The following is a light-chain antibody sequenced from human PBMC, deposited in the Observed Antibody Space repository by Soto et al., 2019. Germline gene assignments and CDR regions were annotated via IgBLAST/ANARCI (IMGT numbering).Light chain of an antibody. J-gene: IGKJ1*01. CDR3: QQYNNWPTWT. CDR1: QSVGSN. Sequence: EIVMTQSPATLSVSPGERVTLSCRARQSVGSNLAWYQQKPGQAPRLLIYGASTRATGIPARLSGSGSETEFTLTISSLQAEDSAVYFCQQYNNWPTWTFGQGTKVDI. V-gene: IGKV3-15*01. CDR2: GAS.